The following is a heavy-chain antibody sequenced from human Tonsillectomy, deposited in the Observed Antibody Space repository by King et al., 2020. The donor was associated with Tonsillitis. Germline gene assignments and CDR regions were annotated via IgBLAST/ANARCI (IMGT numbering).Heavy chain of an antibody. J-gene: IGHJ4*02. CDR3: ARRGYYFDTTGSYYENYFDY. Sequence: VQLVESGAEVKKPGESLRISCKGSGYSFTNYWIVWVRQMPGKGLEWMGIIYPGDSDTRYSPSFQGQVTFSADKSISTAYLQWSSLKASDTAMFYCARRGYYFDTTGSYYENYFDYWGQGTLVTVSS. V-gene: IGHV5-51*03. D-gene: IGHD3-22*01. CDR1: GYSFTNYW. CDR2: IYPGDSDT.